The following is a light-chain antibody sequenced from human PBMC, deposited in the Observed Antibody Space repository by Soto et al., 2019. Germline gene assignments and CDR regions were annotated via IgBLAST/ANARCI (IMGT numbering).Light chain of an antibody. J-gene: IGKJ2*01. CDR1: QSVGNN. V-gene: IGKV3-15*01. Sequence: EIVMTQSPATVSVSPGERATLYCRASQSVGNNLAWYQQKPGQAPSLFIFGASVSATGVPDRFSGSGSGTEFTLSISNLQSEDAAVYYCQQYGSSPPLFTFGQGTKVDIK. CDR3: QQYGSSPPLFT. CDR2: GAS.